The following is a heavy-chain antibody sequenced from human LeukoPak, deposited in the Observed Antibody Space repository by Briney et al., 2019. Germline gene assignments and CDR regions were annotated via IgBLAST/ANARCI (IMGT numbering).Heavy chain of an antibody. CDR2: INHSGST. V-gene: IGHV4-34*01. CDR3: ARAQWLENYYYYYGMDV. D-gene: IGHD6-19*01. CDR1: GGSFSGYY. J-gene: IGHJ6*02. Sequence: SETLSLTCAVYGGSFSGYYWSWIRQPPGKELEWIGEINHSGSTNYNPSLKSRVTISVDTSKNQFSLKLSSVTAADTAVYYCARAQWLENYYYYYGMDVWGQGTTVTVSS.